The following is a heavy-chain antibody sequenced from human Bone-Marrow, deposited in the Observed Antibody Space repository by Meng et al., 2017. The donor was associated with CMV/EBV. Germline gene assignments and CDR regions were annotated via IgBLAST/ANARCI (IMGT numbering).Heavy chain of an antibody. CDR2: INSDGSST. Sequence: LSLTCAASGFTFSSYWMHWVRQAPGKGLVWVSRINSDGSSTSYADSVKGRFTISRDNAKNTLYLQMNSLRAEDTAVYYCARDLGSLTQKFDYWGQGTLVTVSS. D-gene: IGHD6-19*01. CDR3: ARDLGSLTQKFDY. J-gene: IGHJ4*02. CDR1: GFTFSSYW. V-gene: IGHV3-74*01.